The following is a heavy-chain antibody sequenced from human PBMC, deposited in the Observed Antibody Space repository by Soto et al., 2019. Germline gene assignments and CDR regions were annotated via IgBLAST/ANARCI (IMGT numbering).Heavy chain of an antibody. J-gene: IGHJ5*02. CDR1: GGSISSYY. Sequence: QVQLQESGPGLVKPSETLSLTCTVSGGSISSYYWSWIRQPPGKGLEGIGYIYYSGSTNYNPSLKSRVAISVDTSKNQFSLKLSSVTAADTAVYYCARVGRGAAAHVPWGQGTLVTVSS. D-gene: IGHD6-13*01. CDR3: ARVGRGAAAHVP. V-gene: IGHV4-59*01. CDR2: IYYSGST.